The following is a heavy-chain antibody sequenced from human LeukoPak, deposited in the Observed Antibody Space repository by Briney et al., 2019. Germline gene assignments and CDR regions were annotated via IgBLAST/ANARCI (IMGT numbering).Heavy chain of an antibody. Sequence: GGSLRLSCAVSGFTFISYGMQWVRQAPGKGLAWVSRINTDGSSTAYADSVKGRFTISRDNAKNTLYLQMNSLRAEDTALYYCARELPREVTLDYWGQGTLVTVSS. CDR1: GFTFISYG. J-gene: IGHJ4*01. D-gene: IGHD2-21*02. CDR2: INTDGSST. CDR3: ARELPREVTLDY. V-gene: IGHV3-74*01.